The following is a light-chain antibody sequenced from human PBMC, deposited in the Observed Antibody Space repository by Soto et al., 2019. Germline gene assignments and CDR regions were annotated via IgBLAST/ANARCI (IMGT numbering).Light chain of an antibody. CDR3: QHYGDSAPFT. V-gene: IGKV3-20*01. CDR2: GVS. J-gene: IGKJ3*01. CDR1: QSVSSTF. Sequence: EIVMTHSPATLSVSPCERATLSCRASQSVSSTFLAWYQQKPGQAPRLLIYGVSKRATGIPDRFSGSGSGTDFTLSISRLEPEDFAVYYCQHYGDSAPFTFGPGTKVDIK.